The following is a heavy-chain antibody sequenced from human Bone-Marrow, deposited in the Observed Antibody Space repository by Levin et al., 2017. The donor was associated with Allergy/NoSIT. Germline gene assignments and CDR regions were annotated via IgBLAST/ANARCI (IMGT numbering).Heavy chain of an antibody. D-gene: IGHD3-22*01. J-gene: IGHJ4*02. V-gene: IGHV3-23*01. Sequence: PGGSLRLSCAASGFIFSNYAMNWVRQAPGKGLEWVSQISGSGGNTHYADSVKGRFTFSRDNSKNTLYLQMNSLRAEDTAVYYWSGYDTSAYHSPFDYWGQGTLVTVSS. CDR1: GFIFSNYA. CDR2: ISGSGGNT. CDR3: SGYDTSAYHSPFDY.